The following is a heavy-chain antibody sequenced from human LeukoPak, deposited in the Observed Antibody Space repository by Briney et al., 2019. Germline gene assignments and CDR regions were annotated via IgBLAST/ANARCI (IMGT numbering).Heavy chain of an antibody. J-gene: IGHJ5*02. CDR2: IKEDGSEQ. D-gene: IGHD1-1*01. Sequence: GGSLRLSCAASGFTFSSYWMSWVRQAPGKGLEWVAGIKEDGSEQYHVDSVKGRFTISRDNAKNSLYLQMNSLRAEDMAVYYCARGGYYWGAWGQGTLVTVSS. CDR3: ARGGYYWGA. V-gene: IGHV3-7*01. CDR1: GFTFSSYW.